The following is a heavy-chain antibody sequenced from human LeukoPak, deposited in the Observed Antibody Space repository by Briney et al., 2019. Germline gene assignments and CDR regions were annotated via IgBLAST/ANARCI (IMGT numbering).Heavy chain of an antibody. J-gene: IGHJ4*02. D-gene: IGHD1-20*01. Sequence: GGSLRLSCTASGFTLSSYAMSWVRQAPGKGLEWVSYISSSGSTIYYADSVKGRFTISRDNAKNSLYLQMNSLRAEDTAVYYCARRGDYNWNYVDYWGQGTLVTVSS. CDR1: GFTLSSYA. V-gene: IGHV3-11*01. CDR3: ARRGDYNWNYVDY. CDR2: ISSSGSTI.